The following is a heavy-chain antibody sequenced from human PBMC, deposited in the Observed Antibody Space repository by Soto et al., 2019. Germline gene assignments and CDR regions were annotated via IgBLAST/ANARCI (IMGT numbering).Heavy chain of an antibody. D-gene: IGHD2-2*01. CDR2: IDPSDSYT. CDR1: GYSFTTYC. CDR3: ARLSCSRTTSYYGMDV. V-gene: IGHV5-10-1*01. Sequence: PGESLKISCKVSGYSFTTYCITWVRQMPGQGLEWMGRIDPSDSYTHYSPSFQGHVTISTDRSISTVYLQWSSLKASDTAMYYCARLSCSRTTSYYGMDVWGQGTAVTVSS. J-gene: IGHJ6*02.